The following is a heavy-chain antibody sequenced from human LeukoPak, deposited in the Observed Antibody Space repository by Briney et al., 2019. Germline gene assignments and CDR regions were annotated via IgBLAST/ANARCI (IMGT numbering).Heavy chain of an antibody. V-gene: IGHV4-59*01. D-gene: IGHD2-15*01. CDR2: IYYSGST. J-gene: IGHJ4*02. Sequence: SETLSLTCTVSGGSISSYYWSWIRQPPGKGLEWIGYIYYSGSTNYNPSLKSRVTISVDTSKNQFSLKLSSVTAADTAVYYCAGASCSGGSCYLDYWGQGTLVTVSS. CDR3: AGASCSGGSCYLDY. CDR1: GGSISSYY.